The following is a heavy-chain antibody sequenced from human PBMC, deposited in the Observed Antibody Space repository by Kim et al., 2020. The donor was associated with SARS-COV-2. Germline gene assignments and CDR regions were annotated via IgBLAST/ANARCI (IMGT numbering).Heavy chain of an antibody. CDR3: DASXX. J-gene: IGHJ4*02. CDR2: ISDSGFRT. V-gene: IGHV3-23*01. CDR1: GFTFRGYA. Sequence: GGSLRLSCAASGFTFRGYAMSWARQAPGKGLEWVSTISDSGFRTHYTDSVKGRFXXXRXXXXXXLXXXMNSLRVEDXXVXXXDASXXXXQGSLXTVXS.